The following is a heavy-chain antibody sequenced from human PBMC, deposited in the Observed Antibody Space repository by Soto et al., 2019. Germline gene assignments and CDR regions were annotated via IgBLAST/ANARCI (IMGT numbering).Heavy chain of an antibody. D-gene: IGHD6-13*01. CDR1: VDSINSCNYY. J-gene: IGHJ6*02. Sequence: SDTLSLNCTIVVDSINSCNYYRSSIRKPPGKGLEWIGYIYYSGSTNYNPSLKSRVTISVDTSKNQFSLKLSSVTAADTAVYYCARQYSSSWYYYYYGMDVWGQGTTVS. V-gene: IGHV4-61*01. CDR3: ARQYSSSWYYYYYGMDV. CDR2: IYYSGST.